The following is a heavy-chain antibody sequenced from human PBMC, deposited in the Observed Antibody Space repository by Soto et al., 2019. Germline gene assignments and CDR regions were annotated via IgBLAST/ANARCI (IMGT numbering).Heavy chain of an antibody. CDR1: GDSVSTNGAA. CDR3: ARDKHDYFNRGIGFDT. J-gene: IGHJ5*02. CDR2: TYYRSKWYN. V-gene: IGHV6-1*02. D-gene: IGHD4-17*01. Sequence: QVQLQQSGPGLVKPSQTLSLTCAISGDSVSTNGAAWNWIRQSPSRGLEWLGRTYYRSKWYNDYAVSVKSRITINPDTSKSQFSLQLNSVTPEDTAVYYCARDKHDYFNRGIGFDTWGQGILVTVSS.